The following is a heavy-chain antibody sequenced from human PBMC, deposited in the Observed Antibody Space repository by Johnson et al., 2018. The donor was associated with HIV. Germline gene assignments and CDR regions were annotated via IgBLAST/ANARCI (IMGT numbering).Heavy chain of an antibody. V-gene: IGHV3-53*01. D-gene: IGHD1-7*01. CDR2: IYSGGST. Sequence: VQLVESGGGLIQPGGSLRLSCAASGFTVSSNYMSWVRQAPGKGLEWVSVIYSGGSTYYADSVKGRFTISRDNSKKTLYLQMNSLRAEYTAVYYCARAGQLPEDAFDIWGQGTMVTVSS. CDR3: ARAGQLPEDAFDI. CDR1: GFTVSSNY. J-gene: IGHJ3*02.